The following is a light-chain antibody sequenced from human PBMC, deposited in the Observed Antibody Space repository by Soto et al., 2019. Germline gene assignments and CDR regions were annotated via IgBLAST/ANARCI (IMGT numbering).Light chain of an antibody. CDR1: SSDVGGFNY. J-gene: IGLJ3*02. V-gene: IGLV2-14*01. Sequence: QSALTQPASVSGSPGQSITISCTGTSSDVGGFNYVSWYQQHPGKAPKLIIYEVNNRPSGVSNRFSGSKSGNTASLTISGLQAEDESTFYCSSYTTTSTLLFGGGTKLTVL. CDR3: SSYTTTSTLL. CDR2: EVN.